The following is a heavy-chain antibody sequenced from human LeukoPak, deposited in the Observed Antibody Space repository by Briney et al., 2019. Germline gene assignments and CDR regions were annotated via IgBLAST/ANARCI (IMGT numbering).Heavy chain of an antibody. V-gene: IGHV3-23*01. CDR3: VKDVREYCRVVSCYGWFGS. J-gene: IGHJ5*01. CDR1: GFTFSSYA. D-gene: IGHD2-15*01. Sequence: GGALRLSCAPSGFTFSSYAMSWVRQAPGKGLEWVAPLRASGGTPYYADSVRGRFAISRDNSRDTVFLQMNALTAEDTALYFCVKDVREYCRVVSCYGWFGSWGQGALVTVSS. CDR2: LRASGGTP.